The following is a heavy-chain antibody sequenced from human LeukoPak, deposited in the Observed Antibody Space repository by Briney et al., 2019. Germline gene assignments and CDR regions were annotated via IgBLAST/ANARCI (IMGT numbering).Heavy chain of an antibody. CDR1: GFTFSSYW. CDR3: ASAEGYSYDHNWFDP. CDR2: IKQDGSEK. V-gene: IGHV3-7*01. D-gene: IGHD5-18*01. Sequence: GGSLRLSCAASGFTFSSYWMSWVRQAPGKGLEWVANIKQDGSEKYYVDSVKGRFTISRDNAKNSLYLQMNSLRAEDTAVYYCASAEGYSYDHNWFDPWGQGTLVTVSS. J-gene: IGHJ5*02.